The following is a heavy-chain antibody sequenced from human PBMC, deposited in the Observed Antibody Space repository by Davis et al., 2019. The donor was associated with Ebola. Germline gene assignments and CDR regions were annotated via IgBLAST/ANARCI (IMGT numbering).Heavy chain of an antibody. J-gene: IGHJ5*02. V-gene: IGHV4-61*01. CDR1: GGSISSSSYY. CDR2: TYYSGST. Sequence: MPSETLSLTCTVSGGSISSSSYYWGWIRQPPGKGLEWTGNTYYSGSTNYNPSLKSRVTISVDTSKNQFSLKLSSVTAADTAVYYCARDSYDFWSGYYTGIWFDPWGQGTLVTVSS. D-gene: IGHD3-3*01. CDR3: ARDSYDFWSGYYTGIWFDP.